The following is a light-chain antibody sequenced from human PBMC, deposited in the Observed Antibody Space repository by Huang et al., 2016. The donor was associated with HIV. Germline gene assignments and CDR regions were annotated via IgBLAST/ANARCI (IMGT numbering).Light chain of an antibody. CDR1: QSVSSN. CDR2: GAS. Sequence: EVVMTQSPATLSVSPGERATLSCRASQSVSSNLAWYQQKPGQAPRLLIYGASTRATGIPARFSGSGSGTEFTLTISNLQSEDFAVYYCQQYNNWPPVTFGQGTKLEIK. CDR3: QQYNNWPPVT. V-gene: IGKV3D-15*01. J-gene: IGKJ2*01.